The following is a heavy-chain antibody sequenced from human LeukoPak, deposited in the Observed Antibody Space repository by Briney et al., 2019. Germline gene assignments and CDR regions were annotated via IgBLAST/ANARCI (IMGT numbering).Heavy chain of an antibody. J-gene: IGHJ4*02. CDR2: ISTSGNTT. D-gene: IGHD3-10*02. V-gene: IGHV3-48*03. CDR3: ARGALHVFDY. CDR1: GFTFSDYE. Sequence: GGSLRLSCAASGFTFSDYEINWVRQAPGKGLEWVSCISTSGNTTYYADSVKGRFTISRDNAKNSLFLQMNTLTAEDTAVYYCARGALHVFDYWGQGTPVTVSS.